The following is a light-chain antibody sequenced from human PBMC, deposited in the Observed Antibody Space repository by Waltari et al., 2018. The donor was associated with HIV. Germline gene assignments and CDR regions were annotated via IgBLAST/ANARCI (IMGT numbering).Light chain of an antibody. CDR2: EVI. CDR3: CSYAGWSDSWV. J-gene: IGLJ1*01. V-gene: IGLV2-8*01. Sequence: QSALTQPPSASGSPGQSVPISCTGTSSDVGGYNYVSWYLQRPGKAPKLLVYEVIKRPSGVPDRFSASKSGNTASLTVSGLQAEDEGDYYCCSYAGWSDSWVFGTGTKVTVL. CDR1: SSDVGGYNY.